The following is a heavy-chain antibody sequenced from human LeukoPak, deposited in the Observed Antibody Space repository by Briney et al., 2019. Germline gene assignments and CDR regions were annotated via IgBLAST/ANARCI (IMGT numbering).Heavy chain of an antibody. CDR2: INQSGSS. D-gene: IGHD2-8*01. CDR3: AVGYCTNGACSLGPIAY. V-gene: IGHV4-34*01. J-gene: IGHJ4*02. Sequence: PSETLSLTCAVYGGSFSDYYWSWIRQPPGKGLEWIGEINQSGSSNYNPSLKSRVTISIDTSKNQFSLKLTSVTAADTAVYYCAVGYCTNGACSLGPIAYWGQGTLVTVSS. CDR1: GGSFSDYY.